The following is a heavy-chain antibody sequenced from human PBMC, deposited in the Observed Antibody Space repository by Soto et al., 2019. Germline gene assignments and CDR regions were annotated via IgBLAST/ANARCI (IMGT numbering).Heavy chain of an antibody. CDR2: ISYDGSNK. D-gene: IGHD1-1*01. J-gene: IGHJ6*02. Sequence: PGGSLRLSCAASGFTFSSYGMHWVRQAPGKGLEWVAVISYDGSNKYYADSVKGRSTISRDNSKNTLYLQMNSLRAEDTAVYYCAKSKLEPPTYYYYGMDVWGQGTTVTVSS. CDR1: GFTFSSYG. V-gene: IGHV3-30*18. CDR3: AKSKLEPPTYYYYGMDV.